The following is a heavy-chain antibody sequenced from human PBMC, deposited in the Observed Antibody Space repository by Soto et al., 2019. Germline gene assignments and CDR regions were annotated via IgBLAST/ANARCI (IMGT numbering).Heavy chain of an antibody. J-gene: IGHJ4*02. D-gene: IGHD2-8*01. Sequence: VGSLRLSCAASGFTFSGYWMHWVRQPPGKGLECVSRISGDGSATNDANFVKGRFTISRDNAKNTLYLEMNSLRSEDTAVYYCARKDRNGGYYDYWGQGTLVTVSS. CDR1: GFTFSGYW. V-gene: IGHV3-74*01. CDR2: ISGDGSAT. CDR3: ARKDRNGGYYDY.